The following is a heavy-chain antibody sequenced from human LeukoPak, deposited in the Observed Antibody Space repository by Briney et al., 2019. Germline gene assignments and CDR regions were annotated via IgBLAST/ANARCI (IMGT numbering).Heavy chain of an antibody. Sequence: ASVKVSCRASGYXFTGYYMHWVRQAPGQGLEWMGWINPNSGGTNYAQKFQGRVTMTRDTSISTAYMELSRLRSDDTAVYYCARSRVEYQLSVNWFDPWGQGTLVTVSS. D-gene: IGHD2-2*01. V-gene: IGHV1-2*02. CDR1: GYXFTGYY. CDR2: INPNSGGT. CDR3: ARSRVEYQLSVNWFDP. J-gene: IGHJ5*02.